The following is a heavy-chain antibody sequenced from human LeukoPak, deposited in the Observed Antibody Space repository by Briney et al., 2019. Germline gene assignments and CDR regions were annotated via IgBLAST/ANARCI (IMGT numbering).Heavy chain of an antibody. V-gene: IGHV3-23*01. CDR1: GFTFSSYA. J-gene: IGHJ3*02. CDR2: ISGSGGST. D-gene: IGHD3-9*01. Sequence: GGSLRLSCAASGFTFSSYAMSWVRQAPGKGLEWVSAISGSGGSTYYADSVKGRFTISRDNSKNTLYLQMNSLRAEDTAVYYCAKGPIYDILTGWRKTHNAFDIWGQGTMVTVSS. CDR3: AKGPIYDILTGWRKTHNAFDI.